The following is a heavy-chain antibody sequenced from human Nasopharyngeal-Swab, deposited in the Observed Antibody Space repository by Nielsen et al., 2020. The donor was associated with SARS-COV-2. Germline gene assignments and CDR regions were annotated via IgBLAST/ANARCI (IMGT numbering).Heavy chain of an antibody. V-gene: IGHV4-61*06. D-gene: IGHD2-15*01. J-gene: IGHJ6*03. Sequence: RQAPGKGLEWIGYIYYSGSTNYNPSLKSRVTISVDTSKNQFSLKLSSVTAADTAVYYCARVRGPGFYYYYMDVWGKGTTVTVSS. CDR3: ARVRGPGFYYYYMDV. CDR2: IYYSGST.